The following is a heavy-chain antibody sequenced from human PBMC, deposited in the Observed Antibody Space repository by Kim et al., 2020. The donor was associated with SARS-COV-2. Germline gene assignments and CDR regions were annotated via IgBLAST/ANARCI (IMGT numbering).Heavy chain of an antibody. Sequence: DYAGYVKSRITSNADTSKNQFSLQLNSVSPEDTAVYYCARDTPGQKAYDIWGQGTMVTVSS. CDR3: ARDTPGQKAYDI. V-gene: IGHV6-1*01. J-gene: IGHJ3*02.